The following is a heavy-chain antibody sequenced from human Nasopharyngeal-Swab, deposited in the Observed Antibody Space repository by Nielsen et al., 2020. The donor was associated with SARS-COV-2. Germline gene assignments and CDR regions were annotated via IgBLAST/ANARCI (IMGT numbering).Heavy chain of an antibody. V-gene: IGHV7-4-1*02. J-gene: IGHJ4*02. Sequence: WVRQAPGQGLEWMGWIDTNTGNPTYAQGFTGRFVFSLDISVSTAYLQISSLKAEDTAMYYCATGLLGYTYAFGNWGQGTLVTVSS. CDR2: IDTNTGNP. CDR3: ATGLLGYTYAFGN. D-gene: IGHD5-18*01.